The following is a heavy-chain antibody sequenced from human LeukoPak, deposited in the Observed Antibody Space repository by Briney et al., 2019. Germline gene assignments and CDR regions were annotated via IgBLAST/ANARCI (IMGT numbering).Heavy chain of an antibody. CDR2: IYHTGST. V-gene: IGHV4-4*02. Sequence: SGTLSLTCAVSGGSISTSNWWSWVRQPPGKGLEWIGEIYHTGSTNYNPSLKSRVTILVDKSKNQFSLKLSSVTAADTAVYYCARAWHSSGSYAVENWGQGTLVTVSS. CDR3: ARAWHSSGSYAVEN. CDR1: GGSISTSNW. J-gene: IGHJ4*02. D-gene: IGHD6-19*01.